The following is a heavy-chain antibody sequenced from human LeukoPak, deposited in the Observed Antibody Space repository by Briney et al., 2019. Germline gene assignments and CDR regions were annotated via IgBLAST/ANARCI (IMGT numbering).Heavy chain of an antibody. CDR2: ISAYNGNT. CDR3: ARTHLAARRSAYYYYMDV. J-gene: IGHJ6*03. CDR1: GYTFTSYG. Sequence: ASVKVSCKASGYTFTSYGISWVRQAPGQGLEWMGWISAYNGNTNYAQKLQGRVTMTTDTSTSTAYMELRSLRSDDTAVYYCARTHLAARRSAYYYYMDVWGKGTTVTVSS. D-gene: IGHD6-6*01. V-gene: IGHV1-18*01.